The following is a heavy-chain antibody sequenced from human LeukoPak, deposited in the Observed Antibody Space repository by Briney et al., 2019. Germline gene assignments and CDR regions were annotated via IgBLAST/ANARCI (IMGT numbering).Heavy chain of an antibody. CDR2: VNADGGNT. J-gene: IGHJ4*02. V-gene: IGHV3-23*01. CDR3: ARAPDSSGWHFDY. D-gene: IGHD3-22*01. CDR1: GFTFDNYR. Sequence: GGSLRLSCAASGFTFDNYRMSWVRQGPGKGLEGFSTVNADGGNTYYADSVKGRFTISRDNAKSTLILQMNSLRVVDTALYYCARAPDSSGWHFDYWGQGTLVSASS.